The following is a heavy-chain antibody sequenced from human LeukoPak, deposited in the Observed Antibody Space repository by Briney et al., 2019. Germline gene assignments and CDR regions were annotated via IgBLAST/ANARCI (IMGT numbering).Heavy chain of an antibody. Sequence: PGGSLRLSCAASGFTFSVYYMSWIRQAPGKGLEWVSYISSSGSTIYYADSVKGRFTISRDNAKNSLYLQMNSLRAEDTAVYYCARDRGKPVSTYFGYWGQGTLVTVSS. CDR3: ARDRGKPVSTYFGY. CDR1: GFTFSVYY. CDR2: ISSSGSTI. D-gene: IGHD5-24*01. J-gene: IGHJ4*02. V-gene: IGHV3-11*01.